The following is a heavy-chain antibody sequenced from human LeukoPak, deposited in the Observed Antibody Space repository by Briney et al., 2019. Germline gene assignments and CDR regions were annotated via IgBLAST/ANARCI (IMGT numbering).Heavy chain of an antibody. CDR1: GYTFTSYD. V-gene: IGHV1-8*03. CDR3: ARRWRRDGYNPFDY. CDR2: MNPNSGNT. Sequence: ASVKVSCKASGYTFTSYDINWVRQATGQGLEWMGWMNPNSGNTGYAQKFQGRVTITRNTSISTAYMELSSLRSEDTAVYYCARRWRRDGYNPFDYWGQGTLVTVSS. D-gene: IGHD5-24*01. J-gene: IGHJ4*02.